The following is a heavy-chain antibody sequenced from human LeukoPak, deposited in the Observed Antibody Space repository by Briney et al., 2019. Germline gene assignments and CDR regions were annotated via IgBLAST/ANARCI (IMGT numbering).Heavy chain of an antibody. CDR3: AKDCGGYDSSHWSDP. V-gene: IGHV3-23*01. D-gene: IGHD5-12*01. Sequence: GGSLRLSCTASGFTFSSFAMNWVRQAPGKGLEWVSAISGSGGSTYYADSVKGRFTISRDNSKSTLYLQMNSPRAEDTAVYYCAKDCGGYDSSHWSDPWGQGTLVTVSS. CDR2: ISGSGGST. J-gene: IGHJ5*02. CDR1: GFTFSSFA.